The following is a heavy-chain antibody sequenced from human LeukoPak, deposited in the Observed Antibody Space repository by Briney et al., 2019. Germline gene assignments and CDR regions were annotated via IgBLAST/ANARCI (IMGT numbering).Heavy chain of an antibody. Sequence: GGSLRLSCAASGFTFDDYAMHWVRQAPGKGLEWVSGISWNSGSIGYADSVKGRFTISRDNAKNSLYLQMNSLRAGDTALYYCAKATMVRYFDYWGQGTLVTVSS. CDR2: ISWNSGSI. CDR1: GFTFDDYA. V-gene: IGHV3-9*01. D-gene: IGHD3-10*01. J-gene: IGHJ4*02. CDR3: AKATMVRYFDY.